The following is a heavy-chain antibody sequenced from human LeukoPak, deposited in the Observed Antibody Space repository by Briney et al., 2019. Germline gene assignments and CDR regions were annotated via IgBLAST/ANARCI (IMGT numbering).Heavy chain of an antibody. CDR2: IYYSGST. D-gene: IGHD3-10*01. V-gene: IGHV4-30-4*01. Sequence: SETLSLTCTVSGGSISSGDYYWSWSRQPPGKGLEWIGYIYYSGSTYYNLSLKSRVTISVDTSKNQFSLKLSSVTAADTAVYYCAREGSYETYYYGSGSYSGFDYWGQGTLVTVSS. CDR3: AREGSYETYYYGSGSYSGFDY. J-gene: IGHJ4*02. CDR1: GGSISSGDYY.